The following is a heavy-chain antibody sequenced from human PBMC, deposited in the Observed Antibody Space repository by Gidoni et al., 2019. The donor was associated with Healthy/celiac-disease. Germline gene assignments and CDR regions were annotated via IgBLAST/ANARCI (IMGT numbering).Heavy chain of an antibody. CDR1: GCTFTTHA. CDR2: IVVVSGTT. V-gene: IGHV1-58*01. Sequence: QRQLVQSGPEVHQPGTSVTVSCTASGCTFTTHAVQWVRQARGQRLEWIGWIVVVSGTTNYAQQFQERVTITRDMSTSTAYMELSSLRSEDPAVYYCAADVRYCSGGSCPSVQNYWGQGPLVTVSS. J-gene: IGHJ4*02. D-gene: IGHD2-15*01. CDR3: AADVRYCSGGSCPSVQNY.